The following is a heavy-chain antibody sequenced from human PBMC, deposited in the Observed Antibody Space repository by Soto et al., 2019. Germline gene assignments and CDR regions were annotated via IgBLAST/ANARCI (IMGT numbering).Heavy chain of an antibody. V-gene: IGHV3-23*01. Sequence: GGSLRLSCAASGFTFSSYAMSWVRQAPGKGLEWVSAISGSGGSTYYADSVKGRFTNSRDNSRNTLYLQMNSLRAEDTAVYYCAKGVVRGERPLDHYYYGMDVWGQGTTVTVSS. CDR3: AKGVVRGERPLDHYYYGMDV. J-gene: IGHJ6*02. CDR2: ISGSGGST. CDR1: GFTFSSYA. D-gene: IGHD3-10*01.